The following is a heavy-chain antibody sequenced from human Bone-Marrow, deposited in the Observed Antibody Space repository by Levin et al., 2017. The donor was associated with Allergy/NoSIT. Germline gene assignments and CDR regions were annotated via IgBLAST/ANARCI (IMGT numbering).Heavy chain of an antibody. V-gene: IGHV3-30*18. Sequence: GGSLRLSCAVSGFTFRNYAMHWVRQAPGRGLEWVAFISLDGNTQYYADSVKGRFTVSRDNSNNTLHLQMNSLRVEDTAIYYCAKDTYTCSGVSDYFGHCWGEGVLATVT. D-gene: IGHD2-15*01. CDR1: GFTFRNYA. J-gene: IGHJ4*02. CDR2: ISLDGNTQ. CDR3: AKDTYTCSGVSDYFGHC.